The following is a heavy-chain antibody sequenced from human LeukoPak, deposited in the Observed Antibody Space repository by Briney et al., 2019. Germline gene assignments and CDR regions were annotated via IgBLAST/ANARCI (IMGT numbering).Heavy chain of an antibody. J-gene: IGHJ4*02. D-gene: IGHD2-21*01. CDR1: AFSFNSYS. Sequence: GGSLRLSCAASAFSFNSYSMSWARQAPGKGLEWVSSISASGGRLDYADSVRGRFTISRDSPKNTPYLQMGSLTVEDTAVYYRGKNPQPVGHIYFDCWGQGTLVTVSS. CDR2: ISASGGRL. V-gene: IGHV3-23*01. CDR3: GKNPQPVGHIYFDC.